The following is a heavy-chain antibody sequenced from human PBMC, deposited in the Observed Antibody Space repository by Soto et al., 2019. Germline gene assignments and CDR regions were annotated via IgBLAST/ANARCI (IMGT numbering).Heavy chain of an antibody. D-gene: IGHD3-22*01. V-gene: IGHV1-8*01. Sequence: AASVKVSCKASGYTFTSYDINWVRQATGQGLEWMGWMNPNSGTTGYAQKFQGRVTMTRNTSISTAYMELSSLRSEDTAVYYCARANYYDSGGYYYCTYLGSQKGAFDNWGQGTMVTVSS. CDR2: MNPNSGTT. CDR1: GYTFTSYD. J-gene: IGHJ3*02. CDR3: ARANYYDSGGYYYCTYLGSQKGAFDN.